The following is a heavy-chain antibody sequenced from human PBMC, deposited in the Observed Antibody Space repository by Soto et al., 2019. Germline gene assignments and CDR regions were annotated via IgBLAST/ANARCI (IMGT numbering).Heavy chain of an antibody. CDR3: VRLIGNSWLDF. Sequence: SQTLSLTCAISGDSVSSSSVAWNWIRQSPSRGLEWLGRTYYRSKWYNDYAESVKSRITINPDTSKNQFSLHLNSVTPEDTAVYYCVRLIGNSWLDFWGQGTLVTVSS. CDR1: GDSVSSSSVA. CDR2: TYYRSKWYN. V-gene: IGHV6-1*01. J-gene: IGHJ5*01. D-gene: IGHD1-26*01.